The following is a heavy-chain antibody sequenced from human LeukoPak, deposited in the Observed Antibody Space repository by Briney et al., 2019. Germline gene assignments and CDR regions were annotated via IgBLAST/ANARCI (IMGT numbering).Heavy chain of an antibody. D-gene: IGHD6-19*01. Sequence: TGGSLRLSCAASGFTFSSSWMNWVRQAPGKGLEWVASINEDGSEKYYVDSVKGRFTVSRDNAKNSLYLQINSLRVEDTAVFYCTRDSGRFRLDYWGQGILVTVSS. CDR3: TRDSGRFRLDY. V-gene: IGHV3-7*01. CDR1: GFTFSSSW. CDR2: INEDGSEK. J-gene: IGHJ4*02.